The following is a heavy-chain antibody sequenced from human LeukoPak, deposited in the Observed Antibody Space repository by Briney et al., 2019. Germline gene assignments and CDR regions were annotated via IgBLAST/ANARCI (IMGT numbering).Heavy chain of an antibody. CDR3: ARDGADRRALDI. CDR1: GGSISSGSYY. D-gene: IGHD1-14*01. CDR2: IYTSGST. V-gene: IGHV4-61*02. Sequence: SQTLSLTCTVSGGSISSGSYYWSWIRQPAGKGLEWIGRIYTSGSTNYNPSLKSRVTISVDTSKNQFSLKLSSVTAADTAVYYCARDGADRRALDIWGQGTMVTVSS. J-gene: IGHJ3*02.